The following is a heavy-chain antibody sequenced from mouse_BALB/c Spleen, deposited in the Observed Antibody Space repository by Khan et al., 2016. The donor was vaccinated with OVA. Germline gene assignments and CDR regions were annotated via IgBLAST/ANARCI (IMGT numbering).Heavy chain of an antibody. D-gene: IGHD2-12*01. CDR1: GFTFSSFG. J-gene: IGHJ4*01. V-gene: IGHV5-17*02. CDR3: ARGYSVAMDY. Sequence: EVELVESGGGLVQPGGSRKLSCAASGFTFSSFGMHWVRQAPEKGLEWVAYISSGSSTIYYADTVKGRFTISRDNPKNTLLLQMTSLRTEDTAMYYCARGYSVAMDYWGQGTSVTVSS. CDR2: ISSGSSTI.